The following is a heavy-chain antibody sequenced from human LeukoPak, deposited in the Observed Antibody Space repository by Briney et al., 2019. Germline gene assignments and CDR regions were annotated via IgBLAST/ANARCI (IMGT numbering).Heavy chain of an antibody. V-gene: IGHV4-31*03. J-gene: IGHJ4*02. CDR2: IYYSGST. CDR3: ARGDSSGYYDYFDY. Sequence: SETLSLTCTVSGGSISSGGYYWSWIRQHPGKGLEWIGYIYYSGSTYYNPSLKSRVTISVDTSKNQFSLKLSSVTAADTAVYYCARGDSSGYYDYFDYWGQGTLVTVSS. D-gene: IGHD3-22*01. CDR1: GGSISSGGYY.